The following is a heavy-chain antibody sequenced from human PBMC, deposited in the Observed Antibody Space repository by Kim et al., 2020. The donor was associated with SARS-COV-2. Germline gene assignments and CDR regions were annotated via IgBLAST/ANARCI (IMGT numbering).Heavy chain of an antibody. CDR1: GFTFSSYD. V-gene: IGHV3-23*01. J-gene: IGHJ4*02. Sequence: GGSLRLSCAASGFTFSSYDMSWVRQAPGKGLEWVSAVIRTGAKTYYADSVKGRFTLSRDNSKNTVFLQMNSLRVEDTAGYYCAKEENYGDYIDINYWGQGSRVNVSS. CDR2: VIRTGAKT. CDR3: AKEENYGDYIDINY. D-gene: IGHD4-17*01.